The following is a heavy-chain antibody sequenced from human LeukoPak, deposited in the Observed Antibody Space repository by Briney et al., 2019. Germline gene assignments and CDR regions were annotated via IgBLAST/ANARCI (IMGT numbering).Heavy chain of an antibody. CDR1: GFTFSSYS. V-gene: IGHV3-21*04. CDR2: ISSSSSYI. D-gene: IGHD4-23*01. J-gene: IGHJ3*02. CDR3: AKDNGYGDNSGAFDI. Sequence: GGSLRLSCAASGFTFSSYSMNWVRQAPGKGLEWVSSISSSSSYIYYADSVKGRFTISRDNAKNSLYLQMNSLRPEDMALYYCAKDNGYGDNSGAFDIWGQGTMVTVSS.